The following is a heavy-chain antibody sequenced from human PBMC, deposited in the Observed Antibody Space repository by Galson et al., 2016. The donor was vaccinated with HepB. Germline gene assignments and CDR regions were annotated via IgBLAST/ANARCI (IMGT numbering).Heavy chain of an antibody. CDR2: IYVSTGNT. J-gene: IGHJ5*02. CDR3: ARKGLSWGDWFDP. CDR1: GYTFTSYA. V-gene: IGHV1-3*01. D-gene: IGHD3-16*01. Sequence: SVKVSCKASGYTFTSYAMHWVRQAPGQSLEWMGLIYVSTGNTEYSQKFQGRVTFTRDTSASTAYMELSSLRSEDTAVYYCARKGLSWGDWFDPWGQGTLVTVSS.